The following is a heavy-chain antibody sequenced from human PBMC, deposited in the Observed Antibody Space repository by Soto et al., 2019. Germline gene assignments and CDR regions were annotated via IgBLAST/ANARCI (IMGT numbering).Heavy chain of an antibody. CDR2: IYYSGST. Sequence: SETLSLTCTVSGGSISSSSYYWGWIRQPPGKGLEWIGSIYYSGSTYYNPSLKSRVTISVDTSKNQFSLKLSSVTAADTAVYYCARMDYDYIWGSSLDFQHWGQGTLVTVSS. CDR1: GGSISSSSYY. J-gene: IGHJ1*01. CDR3: ARMDYDYIWGSSLDFQH. V-gene: IGHV4-39*01. D-gene: IGHD3-16*01.